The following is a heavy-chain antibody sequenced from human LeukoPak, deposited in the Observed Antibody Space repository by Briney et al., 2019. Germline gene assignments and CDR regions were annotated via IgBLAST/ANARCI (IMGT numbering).Heavy chain of an antibody. D-gene: IGHD6-13*01. J-gene: IGHJ3*02. Sequence: SGTLSLTCAVSGGSISSSNWWSWVRQPPGKGLEWIGEIYHSGSTNYNPSLKSRVTISADKSKNQFSLKLSSVTAADTAVYYCARDSGIAAAGNAFDIWGQGTMVTVSS. V-gene: IGHV4-4*02. CDR2: IYHSGST. CDR3: ARDSGIAAAGNAFDI. CDR1: GGSISSSNW.